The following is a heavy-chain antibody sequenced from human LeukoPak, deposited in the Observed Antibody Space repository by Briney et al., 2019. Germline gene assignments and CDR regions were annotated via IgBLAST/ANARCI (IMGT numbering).Heavy chain of an antibody. CDR2: IIPILGIA. V-gene: IGHV1-69*04. Sequence: SVKVSRKASGGTFSSYTISWVRQAPGQGLEWMGRIIPILGIANYAQKFQGRVTITADKSTSTAYMELSSLRSEDAAVYYCARDPSYCSGGSCYSDYWGQGTLVTVSS. J-gene: IGHJ4*02. D-gene: IGHD2-15*01. CDR1: GGTFSSYT. CDR3: ARDPSYCSGGSCYSDY.